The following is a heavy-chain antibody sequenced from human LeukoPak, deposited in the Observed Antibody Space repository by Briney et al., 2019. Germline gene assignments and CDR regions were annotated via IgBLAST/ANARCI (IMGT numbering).Heavy chain of an antibody. J-gene: IGHJ3*02. CDR3: ATVGWELPHDAFGI. CDR1: GFTFNRYS. D-gene: IGHD2-15*01. Sequence: GGSLRLSCAASGFTFNRYSMNWVRQAPGKGLEWVSSISSSSSYIYYADSVKGRFTISRDNAKNSLYLQMNSLRAEDMALYYCATVGWELPHDAFGIWGQGTMVTVSS. CDR2: ISSSSSYI. V-gene: IGHV3-21*01.